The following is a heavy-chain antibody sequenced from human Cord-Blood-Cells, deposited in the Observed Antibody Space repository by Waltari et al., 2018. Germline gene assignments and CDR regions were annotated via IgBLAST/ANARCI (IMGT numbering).Heavy chain of an antibody. CDR3: AREGYSSSSYYYYYMDV. CDR2: ISAYNGNT. Sequence: QVQLVQSGAEVKKPGASVKVSCKASGYTFTSYGISWVRQAPGQGLEWMGWISAYNGNTNYAQKLHGIVTMTTDTSTSTAYMGLRSLRSDDTAVYYCAREGYSSSSYYYYYMDVWGKGTTVTVSS. D-gene: IGHD6-6*01. J-gene: IGHJ6*03. CDR1: GYTFTSYG. V-gene: IGHV1-18*04.